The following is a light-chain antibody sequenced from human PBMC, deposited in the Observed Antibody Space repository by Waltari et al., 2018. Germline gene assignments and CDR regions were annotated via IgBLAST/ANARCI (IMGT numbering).Light chain of an antibody. CDR1: SSDIGNYNY. V-gene: IGLV2-14*01. Sequence: QSALAQPASVSGSPGQSIAISCTGTSSDIGNYNYVSWYQQHPGKAPKLILYEVSERPSGVSRRFSGSKSGNKATLTSSGLQADDEADYYCSSYTNRATLRVFGTGTKVTVL. CDR2: EVS. CDR3: SSYTNRATLRV. J-gene: IGLJ1*01.